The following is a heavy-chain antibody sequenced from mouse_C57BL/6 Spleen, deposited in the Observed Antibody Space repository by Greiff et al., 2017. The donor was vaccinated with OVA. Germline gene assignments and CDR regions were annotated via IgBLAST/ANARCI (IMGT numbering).Heavy chain of an antibody. CDR1: GYTFTDYY. CDR3: ARGYYGYLIAY. Sequence: EVQLQQSGPELVKPGASVKISCKASGYTFTDYYMNWVKQSHGKSLEWIGDINPNNGGTSYNQKFKGKATLTVDKSSSTAYMELRSLTSEDSAVYYCARGYYGYLIAYWGQGTLVTVSA. J-gene: IGHJ3*01. CDR2: INPNNGGT. D-gene: IGHD2-3*01. V-gene: IGHV1-26*01.